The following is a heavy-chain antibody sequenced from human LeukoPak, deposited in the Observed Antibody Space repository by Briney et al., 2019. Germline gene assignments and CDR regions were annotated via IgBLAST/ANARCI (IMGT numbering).Heavy chain of an antibody. V-gene: IGHV3-30*04. CDR2: ISHDGRNK. CDR3: ARGSHQDYFGSMTYLFDY. CDR1: GFTFSSYT. J-gene: IGHJ4*02. D-gene: IGHD3-10*01. Sequence: ERSLRLSCAASGFTFSSYTIHWVRQAPGKGLEWVALISHDGRNKNYAESVKGRFTISRDNSKRTLYLEVDSLRPDDTAVYFCARGSHQDYFGSMTYLFDYWGQGTLVTVSS.